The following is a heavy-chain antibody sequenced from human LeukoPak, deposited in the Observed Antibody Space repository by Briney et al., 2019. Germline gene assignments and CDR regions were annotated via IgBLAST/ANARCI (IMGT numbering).Heavy chain of an antibody. CDR2: IKQDGSEK. D-gene: IGHD2-2*01. J-gene: IGHJ5*02. CDR3: ARGGYCSSTSCYWFDP. Sequence: GGSLRLSCAASGFTFSSYWMNWVRQAPGKGLEWVANIKQDGSEKYYVDSVKGRFTISRDNAKNSLYLQMNGLRAEDTAVYYCARGGYCSSTSCYWFDPWGQGTLVTVSS. V-gene: IGHV3-7*01. CDR1: GFTFSSYW.